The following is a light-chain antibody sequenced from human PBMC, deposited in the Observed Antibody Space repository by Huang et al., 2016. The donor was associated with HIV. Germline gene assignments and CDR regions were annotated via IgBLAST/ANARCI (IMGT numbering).Light chain of an antibody. CDR2: AAS. V-gene: IGKV1-17*03. CDR3: LQHHGYPRT. J-gene: IGKJ1*01. CDR1: QDISNY. Sequence: DIQLTQSPSAMSASVGDRVSITCRASQDISNYLAWFQQKPGGAPKRLIYAASSLQSGVPSRFSGSRSGTKFTLTISNLQPEEFATYYCLQHHGYPRTFGQGTNV.